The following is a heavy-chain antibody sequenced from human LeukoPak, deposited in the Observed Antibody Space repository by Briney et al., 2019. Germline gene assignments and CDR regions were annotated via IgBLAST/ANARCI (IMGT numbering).Heavy chain of an antibody. CDR2: IWYDGSNK. CDR3: VREKHSSDWQPDAFDI. J-gene: IGHJ3*02. Sequence: GGSLRLSCAASGFTFSSYGMHWVRQAPGKGLEWVAVIWYDGSNKYYADSVEGRFTVSRDNSKNTLYLQMNSLRAEDTAVYYCVREKHSSDWQPDAFDIWGQGTMVTVSS. V-gene: IGHV3-33*01. D-gene: IGHD6-19*01. CDR1: GFTFSSYG.